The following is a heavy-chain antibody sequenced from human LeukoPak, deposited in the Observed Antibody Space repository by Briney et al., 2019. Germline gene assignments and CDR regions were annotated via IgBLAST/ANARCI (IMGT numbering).Heavy chain of an antibody. CDR2: IYYSGRT. V-gene: IGHV4-61*10. CDR3: ARDYYGSGTEDHMADY. D-gene: IGHD3-10*01. Sequence: SETLSLTCTVWGGSISSGSYYWSWIRQPAGKGLEGIGYIYYSGRTNYHPALKSRVTISVDTSKNQFSLKLSSVTAADTAVYYCARDYYGSGTEDHMADYWGQGTLVTVSS. J-gene: IGHJ4*02. CDR1: GGSISSGSYY.